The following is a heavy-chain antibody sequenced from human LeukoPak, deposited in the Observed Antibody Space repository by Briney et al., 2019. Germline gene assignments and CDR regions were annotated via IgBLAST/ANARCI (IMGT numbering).Heavy chain of an antibody. CDR1: GFIFSSYA. CDR3: AKTALAVAGIVPVESELDY. Sequence: GGSLRLSRAASGFIFSSYAMSWVHLAPGKGLEWISVISGSGGRTDYADSVKGRFTISRDNSKNTQYLQMNSLRAEDTAVYYCAKTALAVAGIVPVESELDYWGQGTLVTVSS. J-gene: IGHJ4*02. D-gene: IGHD6-19*01. CDR2: ISGSGGRT. V-gene: IGHV3-23*01.